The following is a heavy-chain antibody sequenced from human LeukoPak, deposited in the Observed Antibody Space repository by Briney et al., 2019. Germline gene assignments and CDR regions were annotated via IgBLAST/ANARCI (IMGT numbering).Heavy chain of an antibody. J-gene: IGHJ4*02. D-gene: IGHD1-26*01. CDR3: AKNRVGSYYSGSDY. CDR1: GFTFSSYA. CDR2: VRGSDAGT. Sequence: GGSLRLSCAASGFTFSSYAMNWVRQAPGKGLEWVSAVRGSDAGTSYADSVKGQFTISRDNSKNTLYLQMNSLRAEDTAVYYCAKNRVGSYYSGSDYWGQGTLVTASS. V-gene: IGHV3-23*01.